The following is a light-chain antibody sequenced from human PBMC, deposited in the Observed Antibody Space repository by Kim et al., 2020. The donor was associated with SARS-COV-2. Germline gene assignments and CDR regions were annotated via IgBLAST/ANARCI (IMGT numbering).Light chain of an antibody. CDR1: RSNIGTNT. CDR3: AAWDGSLNGLL. CDR2: NNN. J-gene: IGLJ2*01. Sequence: QSVLTQAPSASGTPGQRVIISCSGSRSNIGTNTVNWYQQVPGTAPKLLIYNNNERPSVVPDRFSGSKSGASASLAISGLQSEDEADYYCAAWDGSLNGLLFGGGTKVTVL. V-gene: IGLV1-44*01.